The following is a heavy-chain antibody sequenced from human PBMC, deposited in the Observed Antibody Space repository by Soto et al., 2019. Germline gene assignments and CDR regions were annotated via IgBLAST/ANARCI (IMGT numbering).Heavy chain of an antibody. CDR3: ARASRVIVALDY. D-gene: IGHD5-12*01. J-gene: IGHJ4*02. V-gene: IGHV3-72*01. CDR1: GFSISDHY. Sequence: EVQLVESGGGLVQPGGSQRLSCAASGFSISDHYMDWVRQAPGKGLEWVGRSRTKGNSYSTEYAASVKGRFSISRDDSLNSLYMQMNSLKTEDTAMYYCARASRVIVALDYWGQGTLVTVSS. CDR2: SRTKGNSYST.